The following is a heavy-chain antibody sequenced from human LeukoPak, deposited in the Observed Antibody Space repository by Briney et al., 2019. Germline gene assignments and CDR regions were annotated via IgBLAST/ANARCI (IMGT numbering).Heavy chain of an antibody. J-gene: IGHJ4*02. Sequence: PSETLSLTCTVSGGSISSYYWSWIRQPPGKGLEWIGYIYYSGSTNYNPSLKSRVTISVDTSKNQFSLKLSSVTAADTAVYYCARVLPTYYYDSSGYYFDYWGQGTLVTVSS. CDR2: IYYSGST. V-gene: IGHV4-59*01. D-gene: IGHD3-22*01. CDR3: ARVLPTYYYDSSGYYFDY. CDR1: GGSISSYY.